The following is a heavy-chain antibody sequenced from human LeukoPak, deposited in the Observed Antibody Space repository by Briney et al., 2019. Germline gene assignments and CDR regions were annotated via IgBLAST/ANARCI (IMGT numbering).Heavy chain of an antibody. J-gene: IGHJ6*02. CDR2: INHSGST. Sequence: SETLSLTCAVYGGSFSGYYWSWIRQPPGKGLEWIGEINHSGSTNYNPSLKSRVTISVDTSKNQFSLKLSSVTAADTAVYYCARDRISSSSGGIGMDVWGQGTTVTVSS. V-gene: IGHV4-34*01. D-gene: IGHD6-6*01. CDR3: ARDRISSSSGGIGMDV. CDR1: GGSFSGYY.